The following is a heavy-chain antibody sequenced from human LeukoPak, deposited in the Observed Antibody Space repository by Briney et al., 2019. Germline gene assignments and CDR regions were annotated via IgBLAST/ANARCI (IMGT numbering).Heavy chain of an antibody. V-gene: IGHV1-24*01. CDR2: FDPEDGET. D-gene: IGHD2-2*01. CDR1: GYTLTELS. CDR3: ATALGPAAMRDYYYYGMDV. J-gene: IGHJ6*04. Sequence: ASVKVSCKVSGYTLTELSMHWVRQAPGKGLEWMGGFDPEDGETIYAQKFQGRVTMTEDTSTDTAYMELSSLRSEDTAVYYCATALGPAAMRDYYYYGMDVWGEGTTVTVSS.